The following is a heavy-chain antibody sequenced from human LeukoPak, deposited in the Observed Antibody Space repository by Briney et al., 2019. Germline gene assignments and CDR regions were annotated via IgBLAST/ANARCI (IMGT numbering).Heavy chain of an antibody. CDR1: GINFSNAW. J-gene: IGHJ4*02. CDR3: STGGGVLRFL. Sequence: GGSLRLSCAASGINFSNAWLSWVRQAPGKGLEWVGRIKSKKDGEVTDYAAPVKGSFIISRDDSKDTLYLQMSRLKTEDTAVYYCSTGGGVLRFLGGQGTLVTVSS. D-gene: IGHD3-3*01. CDR2: IKSKKDGEVT. V-gene: IGHV3-15*01.